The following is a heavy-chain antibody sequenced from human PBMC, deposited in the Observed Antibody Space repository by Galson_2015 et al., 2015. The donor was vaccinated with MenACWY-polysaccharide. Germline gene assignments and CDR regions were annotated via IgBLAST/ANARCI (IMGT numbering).Heavy chain of an antibody. CDR2: IYHSGST. Sequence: ETLSLTCAVSGSSISSGYYWGWIRQPPGKGLEWIGSIYHSGSTYYNPSLKSRVTISVDTSKNQFPLKLSSGTAADTAVYYCARVEKYSGSYYILHWGQGTLVTVSS. CDR3: ARVEKYSGSYYILH. V-gene: IGHV4-38-2*01. D-gene: IGHD1-26*01. CDR1: GSSISSGYY. J-gene: IGHJ4*02.